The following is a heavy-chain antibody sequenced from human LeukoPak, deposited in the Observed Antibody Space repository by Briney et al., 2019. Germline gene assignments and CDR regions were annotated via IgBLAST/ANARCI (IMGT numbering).Heavy chain of an antibody. D-gene: IGHD6-13*01. CDR3: ARDVQQLGYYYYYYYMDV. V-gene: IGHV4-61*02. CDR1: GGSISSGSYY. J-gene: IGHJ6*03. CDR2: IYTSGST. Sequence: SSETLSLTCTVSGGSISSGSYYWSWIRQPAGKGLEWIGRIYTSGSTNYNPSLKSRVTISVDTSKNQFSLKLSSVTAADTAVYYCARDVQQLGYYYYYYYMDVWGKGTTVTVSS.